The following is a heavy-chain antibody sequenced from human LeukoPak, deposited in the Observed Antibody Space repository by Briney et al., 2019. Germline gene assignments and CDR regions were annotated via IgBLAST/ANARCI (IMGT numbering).Heavy chain of an antibody. CDR1: GGSFSGYY. D-gene: IGHD3-16*02. CDR3: ARERRDIYDYVWGSCRFPDY. V-gene: IGHV4-34*01. Sequence: SETLSLTCAVYGGSFSGYYWSWIRQPPGKGLEWIGEINHSGSTNYNPSLKSRVTISVDTSKNQFSLKLSSVTAADTAVYYCARERRDIYDYVWGSCRFPDYWGQGTLVTVSS. J-gene: IGHJ4*02. CDR2: INHSGST.